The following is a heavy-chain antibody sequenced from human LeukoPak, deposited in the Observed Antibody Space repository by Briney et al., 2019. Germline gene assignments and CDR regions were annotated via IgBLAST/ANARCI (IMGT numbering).Heavy chain of an antibody. CDR2: ISSSSSTI. D-gene: IGHD2-15*01. CDR3: ARDLRYCSGGSCFIYFDY. CDR1: GFTFSSYS. J-gene: IGHJ4*02. V-gene: IGHV3-48*04. Sequence: GGSLRLSCAASGFTFSSYSMNWVRQAPGKGLEWVSYISSSSSTIYYADSVKGRFTISRDNAKNSLYLQMNSLRAEDTAVYYCARDLRYCSGGSCFIYFDYWGQGTLVTVSS.